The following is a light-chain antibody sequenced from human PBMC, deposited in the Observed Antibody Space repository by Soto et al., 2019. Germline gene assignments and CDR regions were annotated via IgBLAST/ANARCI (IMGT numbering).Light chain of an antibody. CDR3: SSYAPSDVV. Sequence: QSALTQPPSASGSPGQSVTISCTGTPSDVGGSNSVSWYQQHPGKAPNLMISDVNKGPSGVPDRFSGSKSGNTASLTVSGLQAADEAYYFCSSYAPSDVVFGGGTKLTVL. V-gene: IGLV2-8*01. J-gene: IGLJ2*01. CDR2: DVN. CDR1: PSDVGGSNS.